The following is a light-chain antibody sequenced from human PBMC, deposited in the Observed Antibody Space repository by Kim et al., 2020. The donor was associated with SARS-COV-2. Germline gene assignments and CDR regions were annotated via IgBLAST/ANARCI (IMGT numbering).Light chain of an antibody. Sequence: QSVLTQPPSVSAAPRQKVTISCSGNSFNVGKNYISWYQQLPGTAPKLLIYDNDKRPSGIPDRFSGSKSGTSATLAITGVQTGDEAEYFCATWDSSLSAAVFGGGTQLTVL. CDR2: DND. J-gene: IGLJ7*01. CDR3: ATWDSSLSAAV. V-gene: IGLV1-51*01. CDR1: SFNVGKNY.